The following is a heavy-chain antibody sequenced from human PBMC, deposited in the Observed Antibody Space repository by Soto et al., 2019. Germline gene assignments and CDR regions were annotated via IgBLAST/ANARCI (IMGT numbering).Heavy chain of an antibody. CDR3: ARDYSSGWYNWFDP. D-gene: IGHD6-19*01. CDR2: ISSSSSTI. J-gene: IGHJ5*02. CDR1: GFTFSSYS. Sequence: GGSLRLSCAASGFTFSSYSMNWVRQAPGKGLEWVSYISSSSSTIYYADSVKGRFTISRDNAKNSLYLQMNSLRDEDTAVYYCARDYSSGWYNWFDPWGQGTLVNVSS. V-gene: IGHV3-48*02.